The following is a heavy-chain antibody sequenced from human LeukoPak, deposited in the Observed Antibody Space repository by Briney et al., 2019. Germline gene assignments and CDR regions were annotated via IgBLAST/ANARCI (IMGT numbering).Heavy chain of an antibody. J-gene: IGHJ4*02. CDR2: ISSSSSYI. D-gene: IGHD5-12*01. CDR1: GFTFSSYS. Sequence: GGSLRLSCAASGFTFSSYSMNWVRQAAGKGREWVSSISSSSSYIYYADSVKGRFTISRDNAKNSLYLQMNSLRAEDTAVYYCARDLWYSGYDPPYWGQGTLVTVSS. CDR3: ARDLWYSGYDPPY. V-gene: IGHV3-21*01.